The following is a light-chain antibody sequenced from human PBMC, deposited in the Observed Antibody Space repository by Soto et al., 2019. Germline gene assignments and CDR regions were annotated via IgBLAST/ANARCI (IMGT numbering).Light chain of an antibody. CDR1: SSDVGRSNY. CDR2: EVS. J-gene: IGLJ2*01. Sequence: QSALTQPASVSGSPGQSITISCTGTSSDVGRSNYVSWYQQHPGKAPKLLIYEVSSRPSGVSHRFSGSKSGNTASLTISGLQADDEADYYCSSYTSTTTLVVFGGGTKVTVL. V-gene: IGLV2-14*01. CDR3: SSYTSTTTLVV.